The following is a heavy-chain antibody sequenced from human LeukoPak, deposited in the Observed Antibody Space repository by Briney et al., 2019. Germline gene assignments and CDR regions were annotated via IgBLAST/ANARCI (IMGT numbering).Heavy chain of an antibody. CDR3: ARDIDYCSGGSCYSGGYYFDY. CDR2: IIPIFGTA. J-gene: IGHJ4*02. D-gene: IGHD2-15*01. CDR1: GGTFSSYA. V-gene: IGHV1-69*13. Sequence: SVKVSCKASGGTFSSYAISWVRQAPGQGLEWMGGIIPIFGTANYAQKFQGRVTITADESTSTAYMELSSLRSEDTAVYYCARDIDYCSGGSCYSGGYYFDYWGQGTLVTVSS.